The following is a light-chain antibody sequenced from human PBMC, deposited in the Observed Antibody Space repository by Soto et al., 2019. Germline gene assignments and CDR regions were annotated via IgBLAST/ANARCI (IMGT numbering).Light chain of an antibody. J-gene: IGKJ3*01. V-gene: IGKV2-28*01. Sequence: DIVMTQSPLSLSVTPGEPASISCRSSQSLLHSNGYNYVDWYVQRPGQSPQLLIYLGSTRASGVPDRFSGSGSATDFTLKISRVEAEDVGVYYCMQGLQILFTFGPWTTVDFK. CDR1: QSLLHSNGYNY. CDR3: MQGLQILFT. CDR2: LGS.